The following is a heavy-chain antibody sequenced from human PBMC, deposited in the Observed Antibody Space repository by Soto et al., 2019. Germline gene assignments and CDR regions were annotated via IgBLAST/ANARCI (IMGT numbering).Heavy chain of an antibody. V-gene: IGHV4-59*01. Sequence: QVQLQESGPGLVKPSETLSLTCTVSGGSFSGYYWSWIRQPPGKGPEWVGYIYHSGTTSYNPSLKSRVSISVDTSKTQVSLRLSSVTAADTAVYYCAREVQYWFDPWGQGTLVTVSS. CDR3: AREVQYWFDP. CDR1: GGSFSGYY. CDR2: IYHSGTT. J-gene: IGHJ5*02.